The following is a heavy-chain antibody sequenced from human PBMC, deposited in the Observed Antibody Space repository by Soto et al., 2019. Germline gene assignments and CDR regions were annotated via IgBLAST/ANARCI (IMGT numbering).Heavy chain of an antibody. CDR3: ARDRLMATAGTARHYFGLDV. J-gene: IGHJ6*02. D-gene: IGHD5-18*01. CDR2: IYYSGNT. V-gene: IGHV4-31*03. CDR1: GGSIRSGGYY. Sequence: LSLTCTVSGGSIRSGGYYWSWVRQNPRRGLEWIGNIYYSGNTYYNPSLKSRLTISVDTSKNQFSLNLSSVTAADTAIYYCARDRLMATAGTARHYFGLDVWGQGTTVTVSS.